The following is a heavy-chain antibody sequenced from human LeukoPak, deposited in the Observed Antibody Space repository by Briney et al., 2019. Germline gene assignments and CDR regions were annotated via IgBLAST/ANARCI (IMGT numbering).Heavy chain of an antibody. V-gene: IGHV3-23*01. CDR3: ARALLYYDFWSAPGHYMDV. Sequence: PGGSLRLSCAASGFTFNNYAMSWVRQAPGKGLEWVSAISGSGGSTYYADPLKGRFTISRDNAKNSLYLQMNSLRAEDTAVYYCARALLYYDFWSAPGHYMDVWGKGTTVTVSS. CDR2: ISGSGGST. J-gene: IGHJ6*03. D-gene: IGHD3-3*01. CDR1: GFTFNNYA.